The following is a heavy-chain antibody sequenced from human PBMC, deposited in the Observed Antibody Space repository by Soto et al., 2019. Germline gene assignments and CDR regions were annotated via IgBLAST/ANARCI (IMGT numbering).Heavy chain of an antibody. CDR3: ARDVGGDYGDHGIFDY. V-gene: IGHV4-59*01. J-gene: IGHJ4*02. CDR2: IYYSGST. D-gene: IGHD4-17*01. Sequence: SETLSLTCTVSGGSISSYYWSWIRQPPGKGLEWIGYIYYSGSTNYNPSLKSRVTISVDTSKNQFSLKLSSVTAADTAVYYCARDVGGDYGDHGIFDYWGQGTLVTVSS. CDR1: GGSISSYY.